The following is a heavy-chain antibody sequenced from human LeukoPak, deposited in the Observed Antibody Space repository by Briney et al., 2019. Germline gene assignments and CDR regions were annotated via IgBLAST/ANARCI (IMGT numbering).Heavy chain of an antibody. D-gene: IGHD4-17*01. Sequence: SETLSLTCTVSGGSFSSYYWTWIRQPPGKGLEWIGYIDHSGSTNYNPSLKSRVSISSDTSKNQFSLELSSVTAADTAVYYCARLKATVSIHAYFDYWGQGTLVTVSS. V-gene: IGHV4-59*01. CDR3: ARLKATVSIHAYFDY. CDR1: GGSFSSYY. J-gene: IGHJ4*02. CDR2: IDHSGST.